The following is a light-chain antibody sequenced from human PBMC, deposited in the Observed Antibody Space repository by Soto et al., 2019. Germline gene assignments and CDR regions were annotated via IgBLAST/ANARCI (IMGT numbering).Light chain of an antibody. CDR2: DTS. CDR1: RGIGST. J-gene: IGKJ4*01. Sequence: EVVMTQSPATLSVSPGERATLSCRASRGIGSTLAWYQQKPGQTPRLLIYDTSPRSPGVPGRFIDSRSRTEFTLTITSLQSEDFAIYYCQHYVTWPLAFGGGTRVENK. CDR3: QHYVTWPLA. V-gene: IGKV3-15*01.